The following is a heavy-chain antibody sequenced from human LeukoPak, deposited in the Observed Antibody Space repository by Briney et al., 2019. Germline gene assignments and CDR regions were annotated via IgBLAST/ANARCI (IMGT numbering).Heavy chain of an antibody. CDR3: ARDRLNRAYCGNDCYSAAFDY. V-gene: IGHV3-30*03. CDR1: GFIFNNYD. CDR2: ISRDGKRQ. D-gene: IGHD2-21*02. Sequence: QTGGSLRLSCATSGFIFNNYDPHWVRQAPGKGLEWLATISRDGKRQFYTDSVKGRFPISRDDSRNTLYLQMNSLRPEDTAVYYCARDRLNRAYCGNDCYSAAFDYWGQGTLVTVSS. J-gene: IGHJ4*02.